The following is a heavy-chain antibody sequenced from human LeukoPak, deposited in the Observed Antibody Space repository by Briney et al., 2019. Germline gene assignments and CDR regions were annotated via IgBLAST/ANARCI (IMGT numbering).Heavy chain of an antibody. CDR3: ARGPYSYDSSGAFDI. CDR2: ISSSGST. CDR1: GDSVSSGDYY. J-gene: IGHJ3*02. D-gene: IGHD3-22*01. V-gene: IGHV4-61*02. Sequence: SQTLSLTCTVSGDSVSSGDYYWSWIRQPAGKGLEWIGRISSSGSTNYNPSLKSRVTISVDTSKNQFSLKLSSVTAADTAVYFCARGPYSYDSSGAFDIWGQGTMVTVSS.